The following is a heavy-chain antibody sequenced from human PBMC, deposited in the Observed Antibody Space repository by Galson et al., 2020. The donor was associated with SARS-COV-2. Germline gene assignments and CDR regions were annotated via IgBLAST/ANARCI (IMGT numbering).Heavy chain of an antibody. CDR1: GFTFSSYE. J-gene: IGHJ4*02. V-gene: IGHV3-48*03. CDR3: AGEMAYYGAGSYRDY. D-gene: IGHD3-10*01. Sequence: SLRPSCAASGFTFSSYEMNWVRHAPGNGLEWVSYISTSGTPIYYTDSVTGRFTISRHTAKHPLYLQMNSLRAEDTAVYYCAGEMAYYGAGSYRDYWGQGTLGAVSS. CDR2: ISTSGTPI.